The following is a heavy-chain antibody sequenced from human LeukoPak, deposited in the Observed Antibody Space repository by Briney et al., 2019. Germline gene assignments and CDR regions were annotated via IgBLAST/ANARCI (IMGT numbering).Heavy chain of an antibody. V-gene: IGHV1-24*01. D-gene: IGHD3-22*01. CDR3: ATDYEDGMDV. CDR2: FDPEDGET. Sequence: ASVKVSCKASGYTFTGYHMHWVRQAPGKGLEWMGGFDPEDGETIYAQKFQGRVTMTEDTSTDTAYMELSSLRSEDTAVYYCATDYEDGMDVWGQGTTVTVSS. CDR1: GYTFTGYH. J-gene: IGHJ6*02.